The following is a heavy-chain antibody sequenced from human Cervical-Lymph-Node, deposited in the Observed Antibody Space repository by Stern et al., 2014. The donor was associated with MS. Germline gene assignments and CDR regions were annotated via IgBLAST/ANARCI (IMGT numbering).Heavy chain of an antibody. D-gene: IGHD3-3*01. CDR3: ARAIFGVNTAAMAPDAFDT. Sequence: VQLVQSGGGLIQPGGSLRLSCAAPGFPVSNNCLSWVRQAPGTGLEWVSLIYTDDSTDCAGSVKGRFTISRDSSKNKLFLQMNSLRAEDTAVYYCARAIFGVNTAAMAPDAFDTWGQGTMVTVSS. CDR1: GFPVSNNC. V-gene: IGHV3-53*01. J-gene: IGHJ3*02. CDR2: IYTDDST.